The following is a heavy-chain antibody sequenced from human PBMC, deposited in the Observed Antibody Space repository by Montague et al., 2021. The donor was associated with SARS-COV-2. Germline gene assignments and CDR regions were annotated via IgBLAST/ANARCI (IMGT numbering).Heavy chain of an antibody. CDR1: GGSFSGYY. CDR3: ARGDIGDPGPPFDS. V-gene: IGHV4-34*01. Sequence: SETLSLTCAVYGGSFSGYYWSWIRQPPGKGLEWIGEIKDNGFASYNPSLKSRITISVDTSKNHFSLKLSSVTAADTAVYYCARGDIGDPGPPFDSWGQGTLVTVSS. CDR2: IKDNGFA. D-gene: IGHD5-12*01. J-gene: IGHJ4*02.